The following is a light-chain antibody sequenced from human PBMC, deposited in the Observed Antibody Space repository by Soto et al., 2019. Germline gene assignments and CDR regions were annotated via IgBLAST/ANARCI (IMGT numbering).Light chain of an antibody. J-gene: IGLJ1*01. V-gene: IGLV2-23*03. CDR2: EGS. Sequence: QSVLTKPASVSGSPGQSITISCHGTSSDVGSYNLVSWYQQHPGKAPKLMIYEGSKRPSGVSNRFSGSKSGNTTSLTISGLKAEDEADYYCCSYAGSSTFYVFGTGTKVTVL. CDR1: SSDVGSYNL. CDR3: CSYAGSSTFYV.